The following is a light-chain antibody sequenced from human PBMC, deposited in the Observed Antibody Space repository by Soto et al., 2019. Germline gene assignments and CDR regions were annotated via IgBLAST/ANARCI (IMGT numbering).Light chain of an antibody. CDR1: SSDVGSYNL. CDR2: EGS. CDR3: CSYAGSSTYYV. V-gene: IGLV2-23*01. J-gene: IGLJ1*01. Sequence: QSALTQPASVSGSPGQSMTISCTGTSSDVGSYNLVSWYQQHPGKAPKLMIYEGSKRPSGVSNRFSGSKSGNTASLTISGLQAEDEADYYCCSYAGSSTYYVFGTG.